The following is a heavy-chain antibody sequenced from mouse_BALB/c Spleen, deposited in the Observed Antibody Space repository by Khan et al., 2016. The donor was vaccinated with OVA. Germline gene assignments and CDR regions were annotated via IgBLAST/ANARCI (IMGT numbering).Heavy chain of an antibody. Sequence: EVQLQESGPELMKPGASVKISCKASVYSFTTYYIHWVMQSHGTSLEWIGYIDPFSGATTYNQKFRGKATLTVDKSSSTAYIHLSNLTSEDSAVYYCSRHGYVAWFTYWGQGTLVTVSA. CDR2: IDPFSGAT. V-gene: IGHV1S135*01. J-gene: IGHJ3*01. CDR3: SRHGYVAWFTY. CDR1: VYSFTTYY. D-gene: IGHD2-2*01.